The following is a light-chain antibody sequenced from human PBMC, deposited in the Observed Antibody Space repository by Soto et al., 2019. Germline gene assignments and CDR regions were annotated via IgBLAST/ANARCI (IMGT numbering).Light chain of an antibody. J-gene: IGLJ1*01. V-gene: IGLV2-14*01. CDR3: SPYASTNTLV. Sequence: QSALTQPASVSGSPGQSITISCTGTSSDVGAYKYVSWYQQHPGKAPKLIIYEVSNRPSGVSNRFSGSKSGNTASVTISGLQIEDEADYYCSPYASTNTLVFGTGTKVTVL. CDR2: EVS. CDR1: SSDVGAYKY.